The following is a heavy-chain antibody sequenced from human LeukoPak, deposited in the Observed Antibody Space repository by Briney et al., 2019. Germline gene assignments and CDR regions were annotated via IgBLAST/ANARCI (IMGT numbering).Heavy chain of an antibody. J-gene: IGHJ4*02. CDR1: GDSISSLH. Sequence: SETLSLTCTVSGDSISSLHWSWIRQPPGKRLEWIGSTYNSGTTNYNPSLKSRVAISVDTSKNQLSLKLSSVTAADTAMYYCAGGLQWLAHDCWGQGTLVTVSS. CDR2: TYNSGTT. CDR3: AGGLQWLAHDC. D-gene: IGHD6-19*01. V-gene: IGHV4-59*08.